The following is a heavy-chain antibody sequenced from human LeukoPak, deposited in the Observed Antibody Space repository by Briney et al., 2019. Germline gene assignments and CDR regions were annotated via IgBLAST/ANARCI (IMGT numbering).Heavy chain of an antibody. Sequence: GGSLRLSCAAWEFTFSSYAMSWLRQAPGKGLEWVSAISGSGVSTYYADSVKGRFTISRDNSKNTLYLQMNSLRAEDTAVYYCAKGRNAFDIWGHGTMVTVSS. J-gene: IGHJ3*02. V-gene: IGHV3-23*01. CDR1: EFTFSSYA. CDR2: ISGSGVST. CDR3: AKGRNAFDI.